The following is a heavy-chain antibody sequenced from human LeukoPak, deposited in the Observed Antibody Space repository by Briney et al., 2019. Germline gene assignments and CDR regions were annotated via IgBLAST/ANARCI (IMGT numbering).Heavy chain of an antibody. D-gene: IGHD2-2*01. Sequence: KPSETLSLTCTVSGGSISSYYWGWIRQPPGKGLGWVRYIYYSGSTNYNPSLKSRVTISVDTSKNQFSLKLSSVTAADTAVYYCARVLFLGYCSSTSCYDDAFDIWGQGTMVTVSS. V-gene: IGHV4-59*01. CDR2: IYYSGST. CDR3: ARVLFLGYCSSTSCYDDAFDI. J-gene: IGHJ3*02. CDR1: GGSISSYY.